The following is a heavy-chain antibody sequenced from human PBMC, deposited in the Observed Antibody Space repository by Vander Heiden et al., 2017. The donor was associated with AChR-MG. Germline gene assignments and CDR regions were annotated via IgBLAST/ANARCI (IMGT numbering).Heavy chain of an antibody. D-gene: IGHD7-27*01. CDR2: IKTKTDGGTA. CDR1: GFTFSNAW. V-gene: IGHV3-15*01. Sequence: EVQLVESGGGLVKPGGSLRLSCAASGFTFSNAWMSWVRQAPGKGLEWVGRIKTKTDGGTADYAAPVKGRFTISRDDSKNTLYLQMNRLKTEDTAVYYCTTIAGNWGAFDAFDIWGQVTMVTLSS. J-gene: IGHJ3*02. CDR3: TTIAGNWGAFDAFDI.